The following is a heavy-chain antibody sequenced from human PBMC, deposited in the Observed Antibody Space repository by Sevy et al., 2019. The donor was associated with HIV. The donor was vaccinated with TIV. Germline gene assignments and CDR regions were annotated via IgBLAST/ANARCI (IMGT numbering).Heavy chain of an antibody. Sequence: GGSLRLSCAASGFIFTGYVMSWVRQRPGKGLEWVSGITGDGGNTYYADSMKGGSTISRDNFNKKSYLEINSLTADDTAVNYCAGGYGSGSPPDYWGQGTLVTVSS. D-gene: IGHD3-10*01. V-gene: IGHV3-23*01. CDR2: ITGDGGNT. CDR1: GFIFTGYV. J-gene: IGHJ4*02. CDR3: AGGYGSGSPPDY.